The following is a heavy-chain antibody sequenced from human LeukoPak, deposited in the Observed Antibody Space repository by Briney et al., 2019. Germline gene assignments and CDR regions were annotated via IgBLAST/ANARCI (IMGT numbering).Heavy chain of an antibody. J-gene: IGHJ6*02. Sequence: PGRSLRLSCAASGFTFSSYAMHWVRQAPGKGLEWVAVISYDGSNKYYADSVKGRFTISRDNSKNTLYLQMNSLRAEDTAVYYCARDQVPFFHDSSLYCYYYGMDVWGQGTTVTVSS. CDR1: GFTFSSYA. V-gene: IGHV3-30*04. CDR2: ISYDGSNK. D-gene: IGHD3-22*01. CDR3: ARDQVPFFHDSSLYCYYYGMDV.